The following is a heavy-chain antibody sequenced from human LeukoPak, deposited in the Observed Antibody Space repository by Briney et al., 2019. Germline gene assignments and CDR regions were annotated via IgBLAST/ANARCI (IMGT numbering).Heavy chain of an antibody. Sequence: GESLKISCQGSGYSFSTNWIGWVRQLPGEGLEWMGVIYPDDSDTRYSPSFQGQVTISADRSIRTAYLQWTSLKASDTAMYYCARQRGSSGTINWLDPWGQGTLVTVSS. CDR3: ARQRGSSGTINWLDP. CDR1: GYSFSTNW. CDR2: IYPDDSDT. V-gene: IGHV5-51*01. D-gene: IGHD3-10*01. J-gene: IGHJ5*02.